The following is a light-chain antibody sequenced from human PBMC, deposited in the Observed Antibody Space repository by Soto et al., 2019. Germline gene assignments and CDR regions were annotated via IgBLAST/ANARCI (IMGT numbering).Light chain of an antibody. CDR3: QQRSNWPPWT. CDR1: QSVSSY. CDR2: DAS. Sequence: EIVLTQSPGTLSWSPGERATLSCRASQSVSSYLAWYQQKPGQAPRLLIYDASNRATGIPARFSGSGSGTDFTLTISSLEPEDFAVYYCQQRSNWPPWTFGQGTKVDIK. J-gene: IGKJ1*01. V-gene: IGKV3-11*01.